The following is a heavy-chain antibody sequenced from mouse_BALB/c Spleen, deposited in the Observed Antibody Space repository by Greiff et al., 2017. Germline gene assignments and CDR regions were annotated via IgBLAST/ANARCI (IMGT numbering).Heavy chain of an antibody. V-gene: IGHV7-3*02. J-gene: IGHJ4*01. CDR3: ARDIGFLYYAMDY. CDR2: IRNKANGYTT. CDR1: GFTFTDYY. Sequence: VQLKESGGGLVQPGGSLRLSCATSGFTFTDYYMSWVRQPPGKALEWLGFIRNKANGYTTEYSASVKGRFTISRDNSQSILYLQMNTLRAEDSATYYCARDIGFLYYAMDYWGQGTSVTVSS.